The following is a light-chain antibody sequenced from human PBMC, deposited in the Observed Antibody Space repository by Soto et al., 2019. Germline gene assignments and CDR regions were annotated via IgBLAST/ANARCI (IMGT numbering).Light chain of an antibody. CDR3: SSYTSSIYV. J-gene: IGLJ1*01. CDR2: DVS. CDR1: SSDVGSYNY. V-gene: IGLV2-14*01. Sequence: QSVLTQPASVSGSPGQSITISCTGTSSDVGSYNYVSWYQQHPGKAPKLMIYDVSNRPSGVSNRFSGSKSGNTASLTISGLQAEDEADYYCSSYTSSIYVFGTGTKLTVL.